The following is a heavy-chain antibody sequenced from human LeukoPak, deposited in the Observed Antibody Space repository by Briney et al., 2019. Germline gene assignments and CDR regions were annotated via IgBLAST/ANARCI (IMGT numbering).Heavy chain of an antibody. V-gene: IGHV3-9*01. D-gene: IGHD6-19*01. CDR2: ISWNSGSI. Sequence: QPGRSLRLSCAASGFTFDDYAMHWVRQAPGKGLEWVSGISWNSGSIGYADSVKGRFTISRDNAKNSLYLQLNSLRAEDTAVYYCAREPFPQYITGWDRDYWGQGTLVTVSS. CDR3: AREPFPQYITGWDRDY. J-gene: IGHJ4*02. CDR1: GFTFDDYA.